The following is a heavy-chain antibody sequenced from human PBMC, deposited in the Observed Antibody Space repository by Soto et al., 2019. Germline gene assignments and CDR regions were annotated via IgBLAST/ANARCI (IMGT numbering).Heavy chain of an antibody. CDR3: AKGSTAMTYFDY. D-gene: IGHD5-18*01. CDR2: ISYDGSNK. Sequence: QVQLMESGGGVVQPGRSLRLSCAASGFTFSSYGMHWVRQAPGKGLEWVAVISYDGSNKYYADSVKGRFTISRDNSKNPLYLQMNSLRAEDTAVYYCAKGSTAMTYFDYWGQGTLVTVSS. CDR1: GFTFSSYG. V-gene: IGHV3-30*18. J-gene: IGHJ4*02.